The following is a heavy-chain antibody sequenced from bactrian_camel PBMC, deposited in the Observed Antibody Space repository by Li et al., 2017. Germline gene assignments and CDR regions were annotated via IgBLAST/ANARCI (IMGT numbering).Heavy chain of an antibody. CDR2: IDSDGAS. J-gene: IGHJ4*01. CDR1: GYTSFIDC. Sequence: VQLVESGGGSVQAGGSLKLSCTYSGYTSFIDCMGWFRQAPGKGPEGVAAIDSDGASIYLDSMKGRFIISRDNAKTVYLEMNNLQPEDTAMYYCARKRRFGSCIDEMTAGDYWGQGTQVTVS. V-gene: IGHV3S26*01. CDR3: ARKRRFGSCIDEMTAGDY. D-gene: IGHD5*01.